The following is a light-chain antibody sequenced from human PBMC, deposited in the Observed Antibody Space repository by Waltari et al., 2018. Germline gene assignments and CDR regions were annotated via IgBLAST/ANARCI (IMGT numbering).Light chain of an antibody. CDR2: DAS. J-gene: IGKJ1*01. CDR3: QQSYSTPRT. CDR1: QSISSY. Sequence: DIQMTQSPSSLSASVGDRVTITCRASQSISSYLNWYQQKPGKAPKLLIHDASSLQSGVPARFSGSESGTDFTLTISSLQPEDFATYYCQQSYSTPRTFGQGTRVEIK. V-gene: IGKV1-39*01.